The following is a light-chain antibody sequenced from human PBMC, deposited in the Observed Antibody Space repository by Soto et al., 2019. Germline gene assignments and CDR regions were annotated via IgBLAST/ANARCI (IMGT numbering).Light chain of an antibody. J-gene: IGLJ7*01. V-gene: IGLV1-44*01. CDR3: AAWDDGLKGAV. Sequence: QLVLTQPPSASGTPGQRVTISCSGSSSNIGSNTVNWYQQLPGTAPKLLIYSNNQRPSGVPDRFSGSKSGTSASLAISGLQSEDEADYYCAAWDDGLKGAVFGGGTQLTVL. CDR2: SNN. CDR1: SSNIGSNT.